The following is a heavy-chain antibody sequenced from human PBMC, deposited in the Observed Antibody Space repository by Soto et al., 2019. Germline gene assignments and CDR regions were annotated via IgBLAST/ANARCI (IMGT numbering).Heavy chain of an antibody. CDR2: INSDGSST. Sequence: EVQLVESGGGLVQPGGSPRLSCAASGFTFSSYWMHWVRQAPGKGLVWVSRINSDGSSTSYADSVKGRFTISRDNAKNTLYLQMNSLRAEDTAVYYCARDWGGVGGFDPWGQGTLVTVSS. CDR1: GFTFSSYW. D-gene: IGHD7-27*01. V-gene: IGHV3-74*01. J-gene: IGHJ5*02. CDR3: ARDWGGVGGFDP.